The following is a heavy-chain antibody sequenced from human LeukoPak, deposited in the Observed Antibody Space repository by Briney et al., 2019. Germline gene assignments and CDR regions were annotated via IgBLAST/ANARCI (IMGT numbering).Heavy chain of an antibody. V-gene: IGHV4-59*01. Sequence: SETLSLTCTVYGGSISSYYWSWIRQPPGKGLEWIGYIYYSGSTNYNPSLKSRVTISVDTSKNQFSLKLSSVTAADTAVYYCARGPLGDNWGQGTTVTVSS. J-gene: IGHJ6*02. CDR2: IYYSGST. CDR1: GGSISSYY. D-gene: IGHD3-10*01. CDR3: ARGPLGDN.